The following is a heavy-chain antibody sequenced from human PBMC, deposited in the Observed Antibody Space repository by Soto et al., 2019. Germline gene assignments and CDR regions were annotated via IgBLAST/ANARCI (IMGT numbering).Heavy chain of an antibody. CDR1: GFIFSDYA. Sequence: QVQLVESGGGVVQPGRSLRLSCAASGFIFSDYAMHWVRQAPGKGLEWVAIISYDGSNKCYADSVKGRVTISRDNSKNTLYLQMNSLRAEDTAVYYCARGPPDDPRGWGQGALVTVSS. CDR2: ISYDGSNK. J-gene: IGHJ4*02. D-gene: IGHD3-10*01. CDR3: ARGPPDDPRG. V-gene: IGHV3-30-3*01.